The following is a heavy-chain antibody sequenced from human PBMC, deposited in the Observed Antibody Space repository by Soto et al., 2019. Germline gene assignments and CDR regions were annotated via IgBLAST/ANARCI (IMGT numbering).Heavy chain of an antibody. V-gene: IGHV3-30-3*01. Sequence: QVHLVESGGGVVQPGTSLRLSCVASGFTFDTYGIHWVRQAPGKGLQWVALISYEGSNTYYADSVRGRFTISRDNSKNALYLQMNTLRPEDTGVYYCARVTPGNNHYYFSGLDFWGQGTSVTVSS. J-gene: IGHJ6*02. CDR3: ARVTPGNNHYYFSGLDF. CDR2: ISYEGSNT. D-gene: IGHD1-1*01. CDR1: GFTFDTYG.